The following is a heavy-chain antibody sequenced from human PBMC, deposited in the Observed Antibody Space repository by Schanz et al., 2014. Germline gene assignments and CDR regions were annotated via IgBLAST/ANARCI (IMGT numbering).Heavy chain of an antibody. V-gene: IGHV1-3*04. D-gene: IGHD5-12*01. Sequence: QVHLVQSGAEVKRPGASVKVSCKASEYSFTSYSMHWVRQAPGRRLEWMGWINSGSGDTKYSQNFQGRVTITRDTSASTAYMELSSLRSEDTAVYSCARGIGGYGANNYFDSWGQGTLVTVSS. CDR3: ARGIGGYGANNYFDS. CDR1: EYSFTSYS. J-gene: IGHJ4*02. CDR2: INSGSGDT.